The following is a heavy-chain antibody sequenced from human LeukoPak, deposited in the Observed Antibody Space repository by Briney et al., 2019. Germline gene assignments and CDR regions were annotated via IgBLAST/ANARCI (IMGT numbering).Heavy chain of an antibody. CDR2: IIPILGIA. Sequence: ASVKVSCKASGGTFSSYAISWVRQAPGQGREWMGRIIPILGIANYAQKFQGRVTITADKSTSTAYMELSSLRSEDTAVYYCARDLESGYSGYDHVGGGYWGQGTLVTVSS. D-gene: IGHD5-12*01. CDR1: GGTFSSYA. V-gene: IGHV1-69*04. J-gene: IGHJ4*02. CDR3: ARDLESGYSGYDHVGGGY.